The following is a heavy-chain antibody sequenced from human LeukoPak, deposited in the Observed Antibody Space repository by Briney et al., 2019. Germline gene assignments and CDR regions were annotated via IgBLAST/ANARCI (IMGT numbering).Heavy chain of an antibody. J-gene: IGHJ3*02. D-gene: IGHD3-16*01. CDR1: GGTFSSYA. CDR2: IIPLLGVT. Sequence: ASVRVSCKASGGTFSSYAFNWVRQAPGQGLEWVGRIIPLLGVTNHAQKLQGRVTVTADPATNTAYMELSSLIPDDTAVYYCARARTMITFGGVRHAFDIWGQGTLVTVSS. V-gene: IGHV1-69*04. CDR3: ARARTMITFGGVRHAFDI.